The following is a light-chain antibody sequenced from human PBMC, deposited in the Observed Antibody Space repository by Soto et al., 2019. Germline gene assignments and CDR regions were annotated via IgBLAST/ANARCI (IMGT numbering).Light chain of an antibody. CDR2: SNN. Sequence: QSVLTQPPSASGTPGQRVTISCSGSSSNIGSNTVNWYQQLPGTAPKLLIYSNNQRPSGVPDRFSGSKSGTSASLAISGLQGVDEADYYCAAYDGSLNGVVFGGGTKLTVL. V-gene: IGLV1-44*01. J-gene: IGLJ3*02. CDR3: AAYDGSLNGVV. CDR1: SSNIGSNT.